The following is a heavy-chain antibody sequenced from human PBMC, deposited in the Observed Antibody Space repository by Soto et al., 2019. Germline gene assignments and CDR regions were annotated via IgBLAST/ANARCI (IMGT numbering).Heavy chain of an antibody. J-gene: IGHJ4*02. Sequence: ASVKVSCKASDYTFTSYGIIWVRQAPGQGLEWIGWISVYNGNTNYAQKFRGRVTTTTDISTTTAYMEMRSLRSDDTAVYYCARSGSSWNLREFDYWGQGTLVTVSS. CDR1: DYTFTSYG. V-gene: IGHV1-18*01. CDR3: ARSGSSWNLREFDY. CDR2: ISVYNGNT. D-gene: IGHD6-13*01.